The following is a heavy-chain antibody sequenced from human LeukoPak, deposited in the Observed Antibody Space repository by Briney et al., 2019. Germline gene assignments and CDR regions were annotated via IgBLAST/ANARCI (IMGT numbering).Heavy chain of an antibody. Sequence: GASVKVSCKASGGTFSSYAISWVRQAPGQGLEWMGGIIPIFGTANYAQKFQGRVTITADESTSTAYMELSSLRSEDTAVYYCARLGGSGSGELPSYWGQGTLVTVSS. J-gene: IGHJ4*02. V-gene: IGHV1-69*13. CDR3: ARLGGSGSGELPSY. CDR2: IIPIFGTA. D-gene: IGHD3-10*01. CDR1: GGTFSSYA.